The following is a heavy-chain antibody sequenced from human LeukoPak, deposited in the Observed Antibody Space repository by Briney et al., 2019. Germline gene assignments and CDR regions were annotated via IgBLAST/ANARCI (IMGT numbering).Heavy chain of an antibody. CDR3: ARRRYDFWSGYYDY. Sequence: ASVKVSCKASGGTFSSYAISWVRQAPGQGLKWMGGIIPIFGTANYAQKFQGRVTITADESTSTAYMELSSLRSEDTAVYYCARRRYDFWSGYYDYWGQGTLVTASS. D-gene: IGHD3-3*01. CDR2: IIPIFGTA. J-gene: IGHJ4*02. V-gene: IGHV1-69*13. CDR1: GGTFSSYA.